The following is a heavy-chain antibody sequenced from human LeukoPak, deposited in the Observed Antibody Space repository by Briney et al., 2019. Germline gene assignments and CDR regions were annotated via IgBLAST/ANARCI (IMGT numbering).Heavy chain of an antibody. Sequence: SVKVSCKASGGTFSRYAFSWVRQAPGQGLEWMGGIIPIFGTAKYAQKFQGRVTITADESTSTAYMELSSLRSEDTAVYYCAREDYYDSGSNDYWGQGTLVTVSS. CDR2: IIPIFGTA. J-gene: IGHJ4*02. CDR3: AREDYYDSGSNDY. D-gene: IGHD3-22*01. CDR1: GGTFSRYA. V-gene: IGHV1-69*13.